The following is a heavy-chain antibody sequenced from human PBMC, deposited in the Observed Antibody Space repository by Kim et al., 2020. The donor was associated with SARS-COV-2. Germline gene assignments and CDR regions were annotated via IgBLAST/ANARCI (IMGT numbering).Heavy chain of an antibody. CDR1: GFTVSTNY. D-gene: IGHD6-19*01. J-gene: IGHJ4*02. Sequence: GGSLRLSCAASGFTVSTNYMHWVRQAPGKGLEWVSTIYTGGTTYYADSVKGRFTISRDSSKNTLYLQMNSLRAEDKAVYYCARGSVAPNFFLYWGQGTLVTVSS. V-gene: IGHV3-66*01. CDR3: ARGSVAPNFFLY. CDR2: IYTGGTT.